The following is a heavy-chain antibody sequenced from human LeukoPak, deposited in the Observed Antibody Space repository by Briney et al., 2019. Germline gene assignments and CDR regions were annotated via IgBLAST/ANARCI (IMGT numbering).Heavy chain of an antibody. CDR1: GGSISSYY. Sequence: PSETLSLTCTVSGGSISSYYWSWIRQPPGKGLEWIGYIYYSGSTNYNPSLKSRATISVDTSKNQFSLKLSSVTAADTAVYYCAREGFFGWHGMDVWGQGITVTVSS. CDR3: AREGFFGWHGMDV. CDR2: IYYSGST. J-gene: IGHJ6*02. D-gene: IGHD3-3*01. V-gene: IGHV4-59*01.